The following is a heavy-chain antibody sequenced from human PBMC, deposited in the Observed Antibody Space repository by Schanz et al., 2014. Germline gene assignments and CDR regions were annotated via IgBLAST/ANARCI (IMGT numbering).Heavy chain of an antibody. D-gene: IGHD5-12*01. CDR3: AKDMARGGYNWVFDS. Sequence: EVQLVESGGRLVQPGRSLRLSCAASGFRFEDYAMYWVRQAPGKGLEWVAGITWNSGSIGYADSVKGRFTFSRDNSKNTLYLQMNSLRAEDTAIYYCAKDMARGGYNWVFDSWGQGTLVTVSS. CDR1: GFRFEDYA. V-gene: IGHV3-9*01. J-gene: IGHJ4*02. CDR2: ITWNSGSI.